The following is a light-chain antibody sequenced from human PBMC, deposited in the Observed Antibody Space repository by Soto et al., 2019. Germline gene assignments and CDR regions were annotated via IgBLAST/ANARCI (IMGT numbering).Light chain of an antibody. V-gene: IGLV2-8*01. CDR2: EVT. CDR1: SSDVGGYNY. Sequence: QSALTQPPSASGSLGQSVTISCTGTSSDVGGYNYVSWHQQHPGKAPKVMIYEVTKRPPGVPDRFSGSKSGNTASLTVSGLQPDDEADYYCSSFAGGGNPVLLGGGTKLTVL. J-gene: IGLJ2*01. CDR3: SSFAGGGNPVL.